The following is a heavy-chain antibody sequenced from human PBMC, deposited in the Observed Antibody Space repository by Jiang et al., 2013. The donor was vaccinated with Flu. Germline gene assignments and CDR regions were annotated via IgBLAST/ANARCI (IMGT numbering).Heavy chain of an antibody. CDR1: GGSISSYY. CDR3: ARHAVVSDPSFEY. CDR2: FYGSGST. Sequence: GSGLVKPSETLSLTCTVSGGSISSYYWSWIRQPPGKGLEWIGFFYGSGSTNYSPSLKSRVTISVDTSKNQFSLKLRSVTAGDTAVYYCARHAVVSDPSFEYWGQGALVTVSS. V-gene: IGHV4-59*08. D-gene: IGHD4-23*01. J-gene: IGHJ4*02.